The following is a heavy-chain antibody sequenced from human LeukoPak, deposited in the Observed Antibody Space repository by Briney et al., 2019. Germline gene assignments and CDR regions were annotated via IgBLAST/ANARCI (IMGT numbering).Heavy chain of an antibody. CDR3: AREIRYYYDSSGYSGFHDY. CDR1: GGSISSGGYY. D-gene: IGHD3-22*01. V-gene: IGHV4-31*03. CDR2: IYYSGST. J-gene: IGHJ4*02. Sequence: PSETLSLTCTVSGGSISSGGYYWSWIRQHPGKGLEWIGYIYYSGSTYYNPSLKSRVTISVDTSKNQFSLKLSSVTAADTAVYYCAREIRYYYDSSGYSGFHDYWGQGTLVTASS.